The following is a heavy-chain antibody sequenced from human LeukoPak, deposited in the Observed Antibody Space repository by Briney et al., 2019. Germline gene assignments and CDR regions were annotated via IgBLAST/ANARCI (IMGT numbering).Heavy chain of an antibody. J-gene: IGHJ3*02. CDR3: ARGVQLVREGNAFDI. V-gene: IGHV1-69*13. D-gene: IGHD6-13*01. Sequence: ASVKVSCKASGDTFSSYAISWVRQAPGQGLEWMGGIIPIFGTANYAQKFQGRVTITADESTSTAYMELSSLRSEDTAVYYCARGVQLVREGNAFDIWGQGTMVTVSS. CDR2: IIPIFGTA. CDR1: GDTFSSYA.